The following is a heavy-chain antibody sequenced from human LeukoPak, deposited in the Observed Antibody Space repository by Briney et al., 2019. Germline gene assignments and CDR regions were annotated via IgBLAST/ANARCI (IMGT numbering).Heavy chain of an antibody. CDR3: ARALNPLPGTYYFDY. D-gene: IGHD2-15*01. J-gene: IGHJ4*02. V-gene: IGHV4-4*07. Sequence: SETLSLTCTVSGASISSHYWSWIRQPAGKGLEWIGRIYISGSTNYNSSLQSRVTMSVDTSKNQFSLKLSSVTAADTAVYYCARALNPLPGTYYFDYWGQGTLVTVSS. CDR2: IYISGST. CDR1: GASISSHY.